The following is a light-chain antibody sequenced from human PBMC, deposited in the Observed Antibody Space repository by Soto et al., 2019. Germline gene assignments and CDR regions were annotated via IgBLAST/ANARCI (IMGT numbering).Light chain of an antibody. CDR3: SSYRSSSTYV. V-gene: IGLV2-14*01. CDR1: SSDVGGYNY. J-gene: IGLJ1*01. Sequence: QSALTQPASVSGSPGQSITISCNGTSSDVGGYNYVSWYQQHPGKAPKLMIYEVSNRPSGVSTRFSGSKSGNTASLTISGLQAEDEADYYCSSYRSSSTYVFGSGTKVTVL. CDR2: EVS.